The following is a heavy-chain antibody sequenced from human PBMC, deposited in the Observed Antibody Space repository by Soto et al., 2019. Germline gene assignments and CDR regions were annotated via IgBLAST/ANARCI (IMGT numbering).Heavy chain of an antibody. J-gene: IGHJ4*02. V-gene: IGHV2-5*02. CDR1: GFSLSTSGVG. D-gene: IGHD4-4*01. CDR2: IYWDDAK. Sequence: QITLKESGPTLVKPTQTLTLTCTCSGFSLSTSGVGVGWIRQPPGKALEWLALIYWDDAKLYTPSLKSRLSSTKDTSKNQVVITMTSMDPVDTATYDCAHRRIDDYNFRGFDYWGQGTLVTVSS. CDR3: AHRRIDDYNFRGFDY.